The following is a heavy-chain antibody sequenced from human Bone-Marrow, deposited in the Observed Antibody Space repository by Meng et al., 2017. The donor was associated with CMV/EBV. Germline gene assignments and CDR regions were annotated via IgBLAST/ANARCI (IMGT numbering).Heavy chain of an antibody. CDR1: GFTFSSYT. CDR3: ARDHVLQYAARDYYYYGMDV. D-gene: IGHD4-11*01. CDR2: ISSSSSYI. V-gene: IGHV3-21*05. Sequence: GESLKISCAASGFTFSSYTMNWVRQAPGKGLEWVSYISSSSSYIYYADSVKGRFTISRDNAKNSLYLQMNSLRAEDTAVYYCARDHVLQYAARDYYYYGMDVWGQGTTVTVSS. J-gene: IGHJ6*02.